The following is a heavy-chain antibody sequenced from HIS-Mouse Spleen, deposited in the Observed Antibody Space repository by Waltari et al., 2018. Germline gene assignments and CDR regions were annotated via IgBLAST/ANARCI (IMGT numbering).Heavy chain of an antibody. D-gene: IGHD3-3*01. CDR2: ISAYNGKT. J-gene: IGHJ4*02. CDR3: ARSETNYDFWSGYYPIDY. Sequence: QVQLVQSGAEVKKPGASVKVSCKASGYTFTSYGISWVRQAPGQGLEWMGWISAYNGKTTDAQELQGRVTMTTDTSTSTAYMELRSLRSDDTAVYYCARSETNYDFWSGYYPIDYWGQGTLVTVSS. V-gene: IGHV1-18*01. CDR1: GYTFTSYG.